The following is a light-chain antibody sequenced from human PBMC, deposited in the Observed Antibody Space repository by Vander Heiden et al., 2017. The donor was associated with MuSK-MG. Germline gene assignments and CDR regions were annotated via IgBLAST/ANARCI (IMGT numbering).Light chain of an antibody. V-gene: IGLV2-14*03. Sequence: SALTQSASVSGSTGQSITISCTGTSSDVGGHDRVSWFQQHPDKAPKVMIYDVSNRPSGVSSRFSGSKSGNTASLTISGLQAEDEADYYCSSYTSNKTHVFGTGTKVTVL. CDR3: SSYTSNKTHV. J-gene: IGLJ1*01. CDR1: SSDVGGHDR. CDR2: DVS.